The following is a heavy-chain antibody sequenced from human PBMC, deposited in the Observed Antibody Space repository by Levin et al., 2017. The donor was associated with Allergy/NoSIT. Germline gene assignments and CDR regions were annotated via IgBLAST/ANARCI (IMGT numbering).Heavy chain of an antibody. Sequence: GGSLRLSCAASGFTFGSRDMHWVRQVAGGGLEWVSAIGTGGDTYYAGSVKGRFTISRENAANSLYLQMNTLRVEDTAVYYCARGQNIGNWNGWYFDLWGRGTLVTVSS. CDR1: GFTFGSRD. V-gene: IGHV3-13*01. J-gene: IGHJ2*01. CDR2: IGTGGDT. CDR3: ARGQNIGNWNGWYFDL. D-gene: IGHD1-1*01.